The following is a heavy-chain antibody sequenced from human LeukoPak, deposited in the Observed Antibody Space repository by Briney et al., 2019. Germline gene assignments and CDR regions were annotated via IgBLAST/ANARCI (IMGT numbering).Heavy chain of an antibody. CDR2: LSGSGGST. Sequence: QTGGSLRLSCAASGFTFSNYAMSWVRQTPGKGLEWVSALSGSGGSTYYADSVKGRFTISRDNSKNTLYLQMNSLGAEDTAVYYCAKVWRGNYYDYWGQGTLVTVSS. V-gene: IGHV3-23*01. J-gene: IGHJ4*02. CDR1: GFTFSNYA. CDR3: AKVWRGNYYDY. D-gene: IGHD1-1*01.